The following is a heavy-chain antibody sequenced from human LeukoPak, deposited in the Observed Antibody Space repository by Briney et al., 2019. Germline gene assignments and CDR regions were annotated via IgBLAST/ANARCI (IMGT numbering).Heavy chain of an antibody. CDR2: IKQDGSEK. V-gene: IGHV3-7*01. Sequence: GGSLRLSCAASGFTFSSYWMSWVRQAPGKGLEWVANIKQDGSEKYYVDSVKGRFTISRDNAKNSLYLQMNSLRAEDTAVYYCAREIPSFGVVMSLHYYYYYGMDVWGQGTTVTVSS. CDR3: AREIPSFGVVMSLHYYYYYGMDV. J-gene: IGHJ6*02. CDR1: GFTFSSYW. D-gene: IGHD3-3*01.